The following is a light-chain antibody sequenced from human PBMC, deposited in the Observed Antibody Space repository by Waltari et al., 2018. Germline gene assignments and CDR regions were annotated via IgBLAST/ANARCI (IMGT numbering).Light chain of an antibody. J-gene: IGKJ4*01. CDR2: AAS. V-gene: IGKV1-9*01. CDR3: LHLNNFPLS. Sequence: DIQLTQSPSFLSASVRDRVTITCRASQGISTHLAWYQQKPGKGPKLLIYAASTLQSDIQSRFSGSGSGTEFTLTISSLQSEDFATYYCLHLNNFPLSFGGGTKVELK. CDR1: QGISTH.